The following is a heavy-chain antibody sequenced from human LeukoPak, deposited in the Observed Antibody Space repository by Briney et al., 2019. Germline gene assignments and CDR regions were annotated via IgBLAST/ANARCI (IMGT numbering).Heavy chain of an antibody. Sequence: GGSLRLSCAASGFTFSSYAMHWVRQAPGKGLEWVAVISYDGSNKYYADSVKGRFTISRDNSKNTLYLQMNSLRAEDTAVYYCARSPAPGNWFDPWGQGTLVTVSS. CDR2: ISYDGSNK. CDR1: GFTFSSYA. CDR3: ARSPAPGNWFDP. D-gene: IGHD6-13*01. J-gene: IGHJ5*02. V-gene: IGHV3-30-3*01.